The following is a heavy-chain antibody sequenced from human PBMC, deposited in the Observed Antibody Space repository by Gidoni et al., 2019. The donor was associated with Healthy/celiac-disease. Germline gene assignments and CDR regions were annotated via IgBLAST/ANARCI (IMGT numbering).Heavy chain of an antibody. J-gene: IGHJ4*02. V-gene: IGHV3-11*05. D-gene: IGHD1-26*01. CDR1: GCAFSDYY. CDR3: ARAPVGATPFDY. Sequence: QVQLVEAGGGLVKPGGSMRTYYAASGCAFSDYYMSWIRQAPGKGLEWVSYISSSSSYTNYADSVKGRFTISRDNAKNSLYLQMNSLRAEDTAVYYCARAPVGATPFDYWGQGTLVTVSS. CDR2: ISSSSSYT.